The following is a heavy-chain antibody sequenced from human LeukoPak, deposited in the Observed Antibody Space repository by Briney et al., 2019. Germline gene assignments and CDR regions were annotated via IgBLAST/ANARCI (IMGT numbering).Heavy chain of an antibody. J-gene: IGHJ5*02. CDR2: IHYTGST. Sequence: SETLSLTSSVSGGSITSAGHYWGWIRQLPGKGLEWIGYIHYTGSTYYNPSFKSRALISVDTSKYQFSLDLSSVTAADTAVYYCARDKVTVTGNWFDPWGQGTLVTVSS. CDR1: GGSITSAGHY. CDR3: ARDKVTVTGNWFDP. D-gene: IGHD4-17*01. V-gene: IGHV4-31*03.